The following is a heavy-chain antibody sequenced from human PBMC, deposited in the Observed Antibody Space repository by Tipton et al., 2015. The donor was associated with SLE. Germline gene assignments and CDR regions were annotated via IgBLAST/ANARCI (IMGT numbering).Heavy chain of an antibody. CDR1: GGSISSSSYY. D-gene: IGHD2-15*01. Sequence: TLSLTCAVSGGSISSSSYYWGWIRQPPGKGLEWIGSIYYSGSTYYNPSLKSRVTISVDTSKNQFSLKLSSVTAADTAVYYCARLLLSYYYYYMDVWGKGTTVTVSS. J-gene: IGHJ6*03. CDR3: ARLLLSYYYYYMDV. CDR2: IYYSGST. V-gene: IGHV4-39*07.